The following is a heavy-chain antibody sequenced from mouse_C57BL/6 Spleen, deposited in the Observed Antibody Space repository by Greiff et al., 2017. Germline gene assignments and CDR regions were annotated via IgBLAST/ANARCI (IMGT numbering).Heavy chain of an antibody. D-gene: IGHD2-3*01. J-gene: IGHJ3*01. CDR2: IIPNNGGT. CDR1: GYTFTDYY. CDR3: LYDPFAY. Sequence: EVQLQQSGPELVKPGASVKISCKASGYTFTDYYMNWVKQSHGKSLEWIGDIIPNNGGTSYNQKFKGKATLTVDKSSSTAYMELRSLTSEDSAVYYCLYDPFAYWGQGTLVTVSA. V-gene: IGHV1-26*01.